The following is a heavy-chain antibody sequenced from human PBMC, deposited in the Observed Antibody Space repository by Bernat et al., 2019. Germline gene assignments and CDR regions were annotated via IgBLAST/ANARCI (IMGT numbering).Heavy chain of an antibody. J-gene: IGHJ3*01. CDR2: ITGDGSST. Sequence: EVQLVETGGGLVQPGGSLRLSCAASGFTLSTSWMHWVRQAPGKGLVWVSRITGDGSSTIYADSVEGRFTIYRDNAKNTLYLQMNNLRAEDTAVYYCARDRSYTMDVWGQGTMVTVSS. CDR1: GFTLSTSW. D-gene: IGHD3-10*01. CDR3: ARDRSYTMDV. V-gene: IGHV3-74*01.